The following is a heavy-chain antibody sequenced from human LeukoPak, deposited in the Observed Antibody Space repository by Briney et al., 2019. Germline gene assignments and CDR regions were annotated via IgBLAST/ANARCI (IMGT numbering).Heavy chain of an antibody. CDR1: GFTFSNYW. CDR3: ARSYAGAYGAFDL. Sequence: GGSLRLSCATFGFTFSNYWMSWVRQAPGKGLEWVASINQDGIDKYYVDSVKGRFSISRDSARKSLFVQMNSLGAEDTAVYYCARSYAGAYGAFDLWGQGTMVIVSP. D-gene: IGHD3-16*01. V-gene: IGHV3-7*01. CDR2: INQDGIDK. J-gene: IGHJ3*01.